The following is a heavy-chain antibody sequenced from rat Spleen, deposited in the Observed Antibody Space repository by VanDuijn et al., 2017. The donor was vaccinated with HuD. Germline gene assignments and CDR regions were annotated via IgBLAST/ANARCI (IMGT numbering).Heavy chain of an antibody. J-gene: IGHJ2*01. Sequence: EVRLVESGGGLVQPGRSLKLSCAASGFTFSDYYMAWVRQAPTKGLEWVATLSYDDGSTYYRDSVKGRFTISRDNAKSTLYLQMDSLRSEDTATYYCARQFITTRYFDYWGQGVVVTVSS. CDR2: LSYDDGST. D-gene: IGHD1-10*01. V-gene: IGHV5-17*01. CDR3: ARQFITTRYFDY. CDR1: GFTFSDYY.